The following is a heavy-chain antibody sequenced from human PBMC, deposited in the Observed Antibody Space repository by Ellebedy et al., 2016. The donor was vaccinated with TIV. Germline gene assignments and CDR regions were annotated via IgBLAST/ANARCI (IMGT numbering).Heavy chain of an antibody. D-gene: IGHD5-12*01. Sequence: MPSETLSLTCTVSGGSVRSGSYYWSWMRQPPGKGLEWIGHINYSGSTNYNPSLKSRVTISVDMSKNQFSVELSSVTAADTALYYCVMWPRKRGAVDYWGQGSLVTVSP. V-gene: IGHV4-61*01. CDR3: VMWPRKRGAVDY. CDR1: GGSVRSGSYY. J-gene: IGHJ4*02. CDR2: INYSGST.